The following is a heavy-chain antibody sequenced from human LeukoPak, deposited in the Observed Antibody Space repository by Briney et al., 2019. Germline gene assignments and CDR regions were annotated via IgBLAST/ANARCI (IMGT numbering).Heavy chain of an antibody. CDR2: INPNSGGT. D-gene: IGHD2-2*01. CDR3: AKDCRVPAAAYHYMDV. V-gene: IGHV1-2*04. J-gene: IGHJ6*03. CDR1: GYTFTGYY. Sequence: GASVKVSCKASGYTFTGYYMHWVRQAPGQGLEWMRWINPNSGGTNYAQKFQGWVTMTRDTSISTAYMELSRLRSDDTAVYYCAKDCRVPAAAYHYMDVWGKGTTVTVSS.